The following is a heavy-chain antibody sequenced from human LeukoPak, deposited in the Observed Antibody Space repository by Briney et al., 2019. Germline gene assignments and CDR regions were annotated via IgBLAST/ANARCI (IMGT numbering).Heavy chain of an antibody. V-gene: IGHV3-23*01. J-gene: IGHJ3*02. CDR3: ASAITIFGVVIFRDAFDI. Sequence: GGPLRLSCAASGFTFSSYAMSWVRQAPGKGLEWVSAISGSGGSTYYADSVKGRFTISRDNSKNTLYLQMNSLRAEDTAVYYCASAITIFGVVIFRDAFDIWGQGTMVTVSS. D-gene: IGHD3-3*01. CDR2: ISGSGGST. CDR1: GFTFSSYA.